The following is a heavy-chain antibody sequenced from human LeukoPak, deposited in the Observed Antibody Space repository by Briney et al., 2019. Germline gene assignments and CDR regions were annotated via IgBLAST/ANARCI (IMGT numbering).Heavy chain of an antibody. CDR2: IYCSGTT. CDR3: ARVIAYSSGWYYGMDV. CDR1: GGSINSGGYY. Sequence: SETLSLTCTVSGGSINSGGYYWSWIRQHPGKGLEWIGYIYCSGTTYYNPSLKSRVTISVDTSKNQFSLKLSSVTAADTAVYYCARVIAYSSGWYYGMDVWGQGTTVTVSS. V-gene: IGHV4-31*03. J-gene: IGHJ6*02. D-gene: IGHD6-19*01.